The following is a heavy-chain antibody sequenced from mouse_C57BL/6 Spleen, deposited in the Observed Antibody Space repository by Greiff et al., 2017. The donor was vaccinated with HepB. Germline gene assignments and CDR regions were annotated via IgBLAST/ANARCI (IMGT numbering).Heavy chain of an antibody. CDR2: ISYDGSN. CDR1: GYSITSGYY. V-gene: IGHV3-6*01. Sequence: EVKLVESGPGLVKPSQSLSLTCSVTGYSITSGYYWNWIRQFPGNKLEWMGYISYDGSNNYNPSLKNRISITRDTSKNQFFLKLNSVTTEDTATYYCAREVVTTGFGYWGQGTTLTVSS. J-gene: IGHJ2*01. CDR3: AREVVTTGFGY. D-gene: IGHD2-2*01.